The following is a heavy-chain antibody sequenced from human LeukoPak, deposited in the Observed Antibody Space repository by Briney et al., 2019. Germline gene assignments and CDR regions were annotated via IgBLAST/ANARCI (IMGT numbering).Heavy chain of an antibody. J-gene: IGHJ5*02. CDR3: ARSSGGPLWFGETTGFDP. CDR2: IYYSGST. D-gene: IGHD3-10*01. CDR1: GGSISSGGYY. Sequence: SETLSLICTVSGGSISSGGYYWSWIRQHPGKGLEWIGYIYYSGSTYYNPSLKSRVTISVDTSKNQFSLKLSSVTAADTAVYYCARSSGGPLWFGETTGFDPWGQGTLVTVSS. V-gene: IGHV4-31*03.